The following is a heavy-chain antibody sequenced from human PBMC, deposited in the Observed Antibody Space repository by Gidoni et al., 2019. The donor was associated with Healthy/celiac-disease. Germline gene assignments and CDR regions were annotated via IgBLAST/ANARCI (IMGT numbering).Heavy chain of an antibody. V-gene: IGHV1-2*06. CDR3: ARDGADVWWSYRLTD. D-gene: IGHD3-16*02. CDR2: INPNSGGT. CDR1: GYSFTGYY. J-gene: IGHJ4*02. Sequence: QVQLVQSGAEVTTPGDSVKVSCKASGYSFTGYYMHWVRQAPGQGLEWMGRINPNSGGTNYAQKFQGRVTMTRDTSISTAYMELSRLRSDDTAVYYCARDGADVWWSYRLTDWGQGTLVTVSS.